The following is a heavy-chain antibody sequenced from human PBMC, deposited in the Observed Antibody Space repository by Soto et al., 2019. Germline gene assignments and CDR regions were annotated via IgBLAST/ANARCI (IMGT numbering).Heavy chain of an antibody. J-gene: IGHJ6*02. CDR2: TSHDGTNK. Sequence: QGQLVESGGGVVQPGRSLRLSCAASGFTFSNYAMHWVRQAPGKGLAWVAVTSHDGTNKYYADSVKGRFTISRDNSKNTLYLQMNSLRAEDTAVYYYARDLSIAAAVPPITYYYYGMDVWGQGTTVTVSS. V-gene: IGHV3-30-3*01. CDR1: GFTFSNYA. CDR3: ARDLSIAAAVPPITYYYYGMDV. D-gene: IGHD6-13*01.